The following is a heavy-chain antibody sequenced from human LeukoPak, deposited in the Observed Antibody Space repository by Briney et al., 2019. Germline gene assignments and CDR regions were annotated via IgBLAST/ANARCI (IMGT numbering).Heavy chain of an antibody. J-gene: IGHJ4*02. CDR2: ISAYNGNT. D-gene: IGHD1-26*01. Sequence: ASVKVSCTASGYTFTSYGISWVRQAPGQGLEWMGWISAYNGNTNYAQKVQGRVTMTTDTSTSTAYMELRSLRSDDSAIYYCARDPQAGATSSSDYWGQGTLVTVSS. CDR1: GYTFTSYG. CDR3: ARDPQAGATSSSDY. V-gene: IGHV1-18*01.